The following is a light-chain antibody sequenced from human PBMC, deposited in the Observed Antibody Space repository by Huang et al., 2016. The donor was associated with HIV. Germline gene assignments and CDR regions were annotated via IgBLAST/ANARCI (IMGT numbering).Light chain of an antibody. CDR3: QQRISWPPSYT. CDR2: ATS. J-gene: IGKJ2*01. CDR1: QSVSSY. Sequence: EIVLTQSPATLSLSPGDRATLSCRASQSVSSYFAWYQQKPDQAPRLFIYATSNRATGVPDKCSGSGYGTDFTLTISSLEPEDFANYYCQQRISWPPSYTFGQGTKVEI. V-gene: IGKV3-11*01.